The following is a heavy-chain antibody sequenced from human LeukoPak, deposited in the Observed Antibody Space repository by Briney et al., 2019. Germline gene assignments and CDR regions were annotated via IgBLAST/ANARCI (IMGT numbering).Heavy chain of an antibody. CDR3: ANDPRGDATWFDP. Sequence: GRSLRLSCAASGFTFSNDTMSWVRHPPGKGRERVSTVSSSGDETHYADSVQGRFTISRDNSKNTLSLHMNSLRGEDTAVYYCANDPRGDATWFDPWGQGTLVTVSS. D-gene: IGHD2-15*01. V-gene: IGHV3-23*01. CDR1: GFTFSNDT. CDR2: VSSSGDET. J-gene: IGHJ5*02.